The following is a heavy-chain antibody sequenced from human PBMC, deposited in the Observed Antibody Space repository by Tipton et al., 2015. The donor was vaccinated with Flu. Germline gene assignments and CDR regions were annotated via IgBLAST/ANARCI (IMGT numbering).Heavy chain of an antibody. J-gene: IGHJ6*02. Sequence: AVSGVTVASTYITWVRQAPGKGLEWVSVIYSGGSKYYVDSVKGRFTISRDNSKNSVDLQMSNLRTEDTAVYYCARSGYGAGSHAYYGLDVWGQGTTVAVS. V-gene: IGHV3-66*01. CDR1: GVTVASTY. D-gene: IGHD3-10*01. CDR3: ARSGYGAGSHAYYGLDV. CDR2: IYSGGSK.